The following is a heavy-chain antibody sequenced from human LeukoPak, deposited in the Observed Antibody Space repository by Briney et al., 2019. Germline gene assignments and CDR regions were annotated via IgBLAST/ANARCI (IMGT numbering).Heavy chain of an antibody. CDR2: IKQDGSEK. Sequence: PGGSLRLSCAASGFTFSSYGMSWVRQAPGKGLEWVANIKQDGSEKYYVDSVKGRFTISRDNAKNSLYLQMNSLRAEDTAVYYCASIDEELGPLGLERRGNWFDPWGQGTLVTVSS. D-gene: IGHD1-1*01. CDR1: GFTFSSYG. J-gene: IGHJ5*02. CDR3: ASIDEELGPLGLERRGNWFDP. V-gene: IGHV3-7*03.